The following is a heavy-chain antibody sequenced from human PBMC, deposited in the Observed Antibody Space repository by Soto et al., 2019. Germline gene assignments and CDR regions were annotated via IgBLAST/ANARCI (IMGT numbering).Heavy chain of an antibody. J-gene: IGHJ4*02. V-gene: IGHV3-30*03. CDR3: VGGQYYSNY. CDR2: ISYDGSNK. D-gene: IGHD3-10*01. CDR1: GFPFTSYG. Sequence: QVQLVESGGGVVQPGRSLRLSCVASGFPFTSYGMHWVREAPGKGLEWVAVISYDGSNKYYADSVKGRFTISRDNSKNTLYLQMNSLRPEDTALYYCVGGQYYSNYRGQGTLVTVSS.